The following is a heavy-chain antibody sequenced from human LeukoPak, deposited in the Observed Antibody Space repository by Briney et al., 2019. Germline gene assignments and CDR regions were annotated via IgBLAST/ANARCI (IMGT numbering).Heavy chain of an antibody. CDR1: GFTLSSYS. D-gene: IGHD7-27*01. J-gene: IGHJ4*02. CDR2: ISGSSNDI. CDR3: AKDPWGSRVY. Sequence: PGGSLRLSCAASGFTLSSYSMNWVRQAPGKGLEWVASISGSSNDIYYADSLKGRFTISRDNAKNALYLQIDSLRVEDTAVYYCAKDPWGSRVYWGQGTLVTVSS. V-gene: IGHV3-21*01.